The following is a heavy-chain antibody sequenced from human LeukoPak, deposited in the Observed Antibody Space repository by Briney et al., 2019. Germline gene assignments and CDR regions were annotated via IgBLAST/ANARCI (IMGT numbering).Heavy chain of an antibody. CDR2: IYTSGST. CDR3: ARHDCSSTSCYQAYNWFDP. Sequence: SETLSLTCTVSGGSISSYYWSWIRQPPGKGLEWIGYIYTSGSTNYNPSLKSRVTISVDTSKNQFSLKLSSVTAADTAVYYCARHDCSSTSCYQAYNWFDPWGQGTLVTVSS. V-gene: IGHV4-4*09. J-gene: IGHJ5*02. D-gene: IGHD2-2*01. CDR1: GGSISSYY.